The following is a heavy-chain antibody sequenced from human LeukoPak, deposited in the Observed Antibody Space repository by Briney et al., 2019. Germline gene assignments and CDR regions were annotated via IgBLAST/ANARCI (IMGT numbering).Heavy chain of an antibody. D-gene: IGHD3-22*01. CDR2: TYYRSKWYN. CDR3: ARAAPYYDSMPSLDY. CDR1: GDSVSSNSAA. V-gene: IGHV6-1*01. Sequence: SQTLSLTCAISGDSVSSNSAAWNWIRQSPSRGLEWLGRTYYRSKWYNDYAVSVKSRITVNPDTSKNQFSLQLNSVTPEDTAVYYCARAAPYYDSMPSLDYWGQGTLVTVSS. J-gene: IGHJ4*02.